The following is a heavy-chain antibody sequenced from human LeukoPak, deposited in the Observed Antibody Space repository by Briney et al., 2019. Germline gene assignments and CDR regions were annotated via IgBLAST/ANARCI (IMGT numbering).Heavy chain of an antibody. Sequence: PGGSLRLSCAASGFTFSSYGMHWVRQAPGKGLEWVANIKQDGSGKYYVDSVKGRFTISRDNAKNSLYLQMNSLRAEDTAVYYCARDSVHGYYDSSGYSTLFDYWGQGTLVTVSS. J-gene: IGHJ4*02. CDR3: ARDSVHGYYDSSGYSTLFDY. CDR1: GFTFSSYG. CDR2: IKQDGSGK. V-gene: IGHV3-7*01. D-gene: IGHD3-22*01.